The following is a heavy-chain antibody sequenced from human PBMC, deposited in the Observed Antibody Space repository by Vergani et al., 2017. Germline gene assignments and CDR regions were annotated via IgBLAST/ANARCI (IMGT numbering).Heavy chain of an antibody. J-gene: IGHJ4*02. D-gene: IGHD3-16*01. CDR1: GFTFSNAW. CDR3: TTAAVRLGYGY. Sequence: EVQLVESGGGLVKPGGSLRLSCAASGFTFSNAWMSWVRQAPGKGLGWVGRIKSKTDGGTTDYAAPVKGRFTISRDDSKNTLYLQMNSLKTEDTAVYYCTTAAVRLGYGYWGQGTLVTVSS. CDR2: IKSKTDGGTT. V-gene: IGHV3-15*01.